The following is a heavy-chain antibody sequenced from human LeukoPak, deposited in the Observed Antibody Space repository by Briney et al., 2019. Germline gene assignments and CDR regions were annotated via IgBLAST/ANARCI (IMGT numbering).Heavy chain of an antibody. CDR2: IYYSGST. Sequence: SETLSLTCTVSGSSISSGDYYWSWIRQPPGKGLEWIGYIYYSGSTYYNPSLKSRVTISVDTSKNQFSLKLSSVTAADTAVYYCARVDTAMVLFDYWGQGTLVTVSS. J-gene: IGHJ4*02. CDR1: GSSISSGDYY. V-gene: IGHV4-30-4*01. D-gene: IGHD5-18*01. CDR3: ARVDTAMVLFDY.